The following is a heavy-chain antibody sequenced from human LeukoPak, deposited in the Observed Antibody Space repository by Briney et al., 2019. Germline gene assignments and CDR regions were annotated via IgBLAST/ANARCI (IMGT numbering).Heavy chain of an antibody. Sequence: ASVKVSCKASGYTFTGYYMHWVRQAPGQGLEWMGIINPSGGSTSYAQNFQGRVTMTRDTSTSTVYMELSSLRPEDTAIYYCARIRDGYNDAYDIWGQGTVVTVPS. CDR2: INPSGGST. CDR3: ARIRDGYNDAYDI. J-gene: IGHJ3*02. D-gene: IGHD5-24*01. V-gene: IGHV1-46*01. CDR1: GYTFTGYY.